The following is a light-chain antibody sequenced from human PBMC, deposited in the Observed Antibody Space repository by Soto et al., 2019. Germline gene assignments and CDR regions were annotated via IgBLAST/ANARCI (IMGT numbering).Light chain of an antibody. J-gene: IGLJ1*01. CDR2: EVS. V-gene: IGLV2-18*02. CDR1: SSYVGSYNR. Sequence: QSALTQPPSVSASPGQSVAISCTGTSSYVGSYNRVSWYQQPPGTAPKVMIYEVSNRPSGVPDRFSGSKSGNTASLTISGLQAEDEADYYCSSYTSSSTYVFGTGTKVTVL. CDR3: SSYTSSSTYV.